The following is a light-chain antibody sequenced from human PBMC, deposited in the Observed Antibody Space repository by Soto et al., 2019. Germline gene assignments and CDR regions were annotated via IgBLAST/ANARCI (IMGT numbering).Light chain of an antibody. CDR3: FSFTTDWTHV. CDR2: DVN. CDR1: SSDVGGSNY. Sequence: QSVLTQPASVSGSPGQSITVSCTGISSDVGGSNYVSWYQQHPGKAPRLIIFDVNNRPSGVSPRFSGSKSGNTASLTISGLQAEDEAHYFCFSFTTDWTHVFGTGTKVTVL. V-gene: IGLV2-14*03. J-gene: IGLJ1*01.